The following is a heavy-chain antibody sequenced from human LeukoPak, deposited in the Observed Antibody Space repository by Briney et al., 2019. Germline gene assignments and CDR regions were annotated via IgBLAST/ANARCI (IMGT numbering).Heavy chain of an antibody. V-gene: IGHV3-48*04. CDR3: ARDIVAAHGAFDI. CDR2: INTGSTTI. Sequence: TGGSLRLSCAASGFTFSDFTMNWVRQAPGRGLEWVSYINTGSTTIYYADSVKGRFTTSRDNAKNSLFLQMNSLRAEDTAVYYCARDIVAAHGAFDIWGQGTMVTVSS. J-gene: IGHJ3*02. D-gene: IGHD1-26*01. CDR1: GFTFSDFT.